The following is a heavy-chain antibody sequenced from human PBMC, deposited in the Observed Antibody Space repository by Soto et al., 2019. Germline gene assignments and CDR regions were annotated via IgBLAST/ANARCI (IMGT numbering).Heavy chain of an antibody. V-gene: IGHV4-30-4*01. J-gene: IGHJ4*02. CDR3: ARWSMVRGVDYFPDY. CDR2: IYYSGST. CDR1: GGSISSGDYY. D-gene: IGHD3-10*01. Sequence: QVQLQESGPGLVKPSQTLSLTCTVSGGSISSGDYYWSWIRQPPGKGLEWIGYIYYSGSTYYNPSLKSRVTISVDTSKNQCSLKLSSVTAADTAVYYCARWSMVRGVDYFPDYWGQGTLVTVSS.